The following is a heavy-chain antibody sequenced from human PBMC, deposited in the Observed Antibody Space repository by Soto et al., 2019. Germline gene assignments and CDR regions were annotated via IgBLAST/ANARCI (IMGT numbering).Heavy chain of an antibody. CDR3: ARQGGYSPLGWFDP. CDR2: IYYSGST. CDR1: GGSISSSSYY. V-gene: IGHV4-39*01. D-gene: IGHD5-18*01. J-gene: IGHJ5*02. Sequence: QLQLQESGPGLVKPSETLSLTCTVSGGSISSSSYYWGWIRQPPGKGLEWIGSIYYSGSTYYNPSLKSRVTRAVDTSKNQFSLKLSSVTAADTAVYYCARQGGYSPLGWFDPWGQGTLVTVSS.